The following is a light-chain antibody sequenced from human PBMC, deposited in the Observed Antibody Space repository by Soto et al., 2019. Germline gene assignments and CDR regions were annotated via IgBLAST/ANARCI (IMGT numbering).Light chain of an antibody. CDR3: QQSYSTPSWT. CDR2: SVS. J-gene: IGKJ1*01. V-gene: IGKV3-20*01. Sequence: MVWTQSPCTLSLSPVDRATLSCRASQSVSNDYVAWVQQKPGQTPRLLIYSVSSRATGIPDRFSGSGSGTDFTLTISSLQPEDFATYYCQQSYSTPSWTFGQGTKVDIK. CDR1: QSVSNDY.